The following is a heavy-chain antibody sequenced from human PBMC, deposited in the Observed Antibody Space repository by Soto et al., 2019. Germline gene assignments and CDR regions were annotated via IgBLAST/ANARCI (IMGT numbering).Heavy chain of an antibody. Sequence: QVQLQESGPGLVKSSQTLSLTCTVSGGSISSGGYYWSWIRQHPGKGLEWIGYIYYSGSTYYNPSLKSRVTISVDTSKNQFSLKLSSVTAADTAVYYCARDLWFGANWFDPWGQGTLVTVSS. V-gene: IGHV4-31*03. D-gene: IGHD3-10*01. CDR1: GGSISSGGYY. CDR3: ARDLWFGANWFDP. J-gene: IGHJ5*02. CDR2: IYYSGST.